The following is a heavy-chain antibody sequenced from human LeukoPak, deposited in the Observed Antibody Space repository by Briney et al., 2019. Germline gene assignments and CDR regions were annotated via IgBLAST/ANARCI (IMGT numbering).Heavy chain of an antibody. Sequence: GASVKVSCRASGYTFTSYYMHWVRQAPGQGLEWMGIINPSGGSTSYAQKFQGRVTMTRDTSTSTVYMELSSLRSEDTAVYYCARDLNPHYDFWSGYPNDYWGQGTLVTVSS. D-gene: IGHD3-3*01. CDR2: INPSGGST. V-gene: IGHV1-46*01. CDR1: GYTFTSYY. CDR3: ARDLNPHYDFWSGYPNDY. J-gene: IGHJ4*02.